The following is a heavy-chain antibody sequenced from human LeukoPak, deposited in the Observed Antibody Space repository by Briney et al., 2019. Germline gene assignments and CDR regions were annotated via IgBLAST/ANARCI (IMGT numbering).Heavy chain of an antibody. Sequence: PSETLSLTCAVKVGSFSGYYWSWIRQPPGKGLEWIGSVYYTGNTNYNPSLKSRITISVDTSKNQFSLKLSSVTAADTAVYYCARGSHNYYYDSSGYYYEGRDAFDIWGQGTMVTVSS. CDR1: VGSFSGYY. CDR2: VYYTGNT. CDR3: ARGSHNYYYDSSGYYYEGRDAFDI. J-gene: IGHJ3*02. D-gene: IGHD3-22*01. V-gene: IGHV4-34*01.